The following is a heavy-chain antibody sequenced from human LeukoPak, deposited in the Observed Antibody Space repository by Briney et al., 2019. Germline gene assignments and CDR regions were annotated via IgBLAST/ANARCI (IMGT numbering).Heavy chain of an antibody. CDR2: ISYDGSNK. Sequence: GRSLRLSCAASGFTFSSYAMHWVRQAPGKGLEWVAVISYDGSNKYYADSVKGRFTISRDNSKNTLYLQMNSLRAEDTAVYYCARARAMVRGVSDYWGQGTLVTVSS. J-gene: IGHJ4*02. CDR1: GFTFSSYA. CDR3: ARARAMVRGVSDY. V-gene: IGHV3-30-3*01. D-gene: IGHD3-10*01.